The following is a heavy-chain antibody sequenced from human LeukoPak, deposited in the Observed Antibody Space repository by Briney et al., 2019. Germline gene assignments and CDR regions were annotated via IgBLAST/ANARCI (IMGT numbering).Heavy chain of an antibody. D-gene: IGHD4-17*01. CDR3: ARDQDYGDYWGSY. CDR1: GFTFSSYG. CDR2: KWYDGGNK. J-gene: IGHJ4*02. V-gene: IGHV3-33*01. Sequence: GSPKLSCAASGFTFSSYGMHWVRQAPGKGLEWVAVKWYDGGNKYYVEAVKGGFTISRDNSKNTLYLQMNSLSAEDTAVYYCARDQDYGDYWGSYWGQGTLVTV.